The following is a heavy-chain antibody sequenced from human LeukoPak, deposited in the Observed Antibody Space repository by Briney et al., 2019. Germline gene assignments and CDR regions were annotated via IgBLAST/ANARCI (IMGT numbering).Heavy chain of an antibody. D-gene: IGHD3-22*01. CDR2: NNTYSSNT. CDR3: ARSAYDTSGYYARAFDI. J-gene: IGHJ3*02. V-gene: IGHV1-18*01. Sequence: ASVKVSCKASGYTFTTYGISWVRQAPGQGLEWMGWNNTYSSNTNYAQKLQGRVTMTTDTSTSTAYMELRSLRSDDTAVYYCARSAYDTSGYYARAFDIWGQGTMVTVSS. CDR1: GYTFTTYG.